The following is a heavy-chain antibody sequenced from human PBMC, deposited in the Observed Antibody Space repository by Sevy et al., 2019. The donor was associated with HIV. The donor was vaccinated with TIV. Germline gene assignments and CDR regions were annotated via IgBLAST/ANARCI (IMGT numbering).Heavy chain of an antibody. V-gene: IGHV3-21*01. J-gene: IGHJ4*02. CDR3: ARGASVAGRGGFDF. D-gene: IGHD6-19*01. CDR1: GFTFSAST. CDR2: ISSSGSYI. Sequence: GGSLRLSCAASGFTFSASTINWVRQAPGKGLKWISSISSSGSYIHYADSVKGRFTISRDNAKSSLYLQLNGLRAEDTAVYYCARGASVAGRGGFDFWGQRTLVTVSS.